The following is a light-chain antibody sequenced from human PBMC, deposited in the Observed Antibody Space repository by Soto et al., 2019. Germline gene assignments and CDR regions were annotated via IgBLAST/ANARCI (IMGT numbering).Light chain of an antibody. V-gene: IGKV3-15*01. J-gene: IGKJ1*01. CDR3: QQYNNWRPIA. CDR1: QSVSSN. CDR2: GAS. Sequence: EIVMTQSPATLSVSPGERATLSCRASQSVSSNLAWYQQKPGQAPRLLIYGASTSATGIPDRFSDNGSGTEFNRTHSNQQSEDYTVYYCQQYNNWRPIAFGQGTKVEIK.